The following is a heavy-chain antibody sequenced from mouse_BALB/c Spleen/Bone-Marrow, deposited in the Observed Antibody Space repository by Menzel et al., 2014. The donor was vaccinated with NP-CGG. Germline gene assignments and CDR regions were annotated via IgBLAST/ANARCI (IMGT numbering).Heavy chain of an antibody. Sequence: EVKLVESGGGLVQPGGSRKLSCAASGFTFSSFGMHWVRQAPEKGLEWVAYISSGSSTIYYADTVKGRLTISRDNPKNTLFLQVTILRSEDTAMYYCARSLLRLSYAMDYWGQGTSVTGSS. J-gene: IGHJ4*01. CDR1: GFTFSSFG. V-gene: IGHV5-17*02. CDR3: ARSLLRLSYAMDY. D-gene: IGHD1-2*01. CDR2: ISSGSSTI.